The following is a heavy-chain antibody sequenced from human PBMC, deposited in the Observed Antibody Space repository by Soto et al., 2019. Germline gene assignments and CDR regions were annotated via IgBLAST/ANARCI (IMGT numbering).Heavy chain of an antibody. CDR1: GDPFSSDA. CDR2: IIPLFGTA. V-gene: IGHV1-69*13. D-gene: IGHD3-22*01. J-gene: IGHJ4*02. Sequence: GASVKVSCKSSGDPFSSDAISWVRQAPGQGLEWMGGIIPLFGTANYAQKFQGRVTITADESTSTAYMGLASLRSEDTAVYYCARLPSSGYYPPPDDWGQGTRVTVSS. CDR3: ARLPSSGYYPPPDD.